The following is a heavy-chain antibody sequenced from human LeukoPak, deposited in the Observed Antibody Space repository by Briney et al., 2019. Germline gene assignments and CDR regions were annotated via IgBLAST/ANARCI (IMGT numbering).Heavy chain of an antibody. CDR3: ATGPYAAFEM. CDR1: GFTFTKFW. J-gene: IGHJ3*02. CDR2: VKDDGIST. V-gene: IGHV3-74*01. D-gene: IGHD2-2*01. Sequence: GGSLRLSCAASGFTFTKFWMHWVRQAPGRGLVWVSRVKDDGISTLYADSVKGRFTISRDSAKNTLYLQMNSLRADDTALYYCATGPYAAFEMWGQGTMVTVSS.